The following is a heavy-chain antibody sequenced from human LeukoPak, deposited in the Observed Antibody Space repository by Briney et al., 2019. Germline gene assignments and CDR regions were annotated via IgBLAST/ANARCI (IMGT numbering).Heavy chain of an antibody. V-gene: IGHV4-59*01. J-gene: IGHJ4*02. CDR3: ARLQHNTFDY. CDR1: GGSISSYY. CDR2: LYYSGNT. D-gene: IGHD6-13*01. Sequence: PSETLSLTCTVSGGSISSYYWSWIRHPPGKGLEWIGSLYYSGNTTYNPSLQSRVTISLDTSKNQFSLKLSSVTAADTAVYYRARLQHNTFDYWGQGSLVTVSS.